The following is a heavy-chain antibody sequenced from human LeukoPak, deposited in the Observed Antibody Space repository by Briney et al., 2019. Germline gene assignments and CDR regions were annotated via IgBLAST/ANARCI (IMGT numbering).Heavy chain of an antibody. CDR3: ARDDYGPAGY. CDR1: GGTFSSYA. D-gene: IGHD4-17*01. Sequence: ASVKVSCKASGGTFSSYAMSWVRQAPGKGLEWVANMNLDGSEKYYVDSVKGRFTISRDNAKSSLYLQMNSLRAEDTAVYYCARDDYGPAGYGGQGTLVTVSS. J-gene: IGHJ4*02. V-gene: IGHV3-7*01. CDR2: MNLDGSEK.